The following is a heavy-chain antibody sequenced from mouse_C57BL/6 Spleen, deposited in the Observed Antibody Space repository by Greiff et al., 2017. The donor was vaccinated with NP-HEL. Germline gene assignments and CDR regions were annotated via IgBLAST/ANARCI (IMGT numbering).Heavy chain of an antibody. J-gene: IGHJ3*01. D-gene: IGHD2-4*01. CDR1: GFTFSDYG. V-gene: IGHV5-17*01. CDR3: ARRDYYDYDWFAY. CDR2: ISSGSSTI. Sequence: EVKLMESGGGLVKPGGSLKLSCAASGFTFSDYGMHWVRQAPEKGLEWVAYISSGSSTIYYADTVKGRFTISRDNAKNTLFLQMTSLRSEDTALYYCARRDYYDYDWFAYWGQGTLVTVSA.